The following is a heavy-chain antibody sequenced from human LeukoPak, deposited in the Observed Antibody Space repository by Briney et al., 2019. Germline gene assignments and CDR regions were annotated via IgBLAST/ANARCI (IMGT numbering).Heavy chain of an antibody. D-gene: IGHD5-18*01. V-gene: IGHV1-46*04. CDR2: INPNGAGT. J-gene: IGHJ4*02. CDR1: GYTLTLDS. Sequence: AAVRDSCMPSGYTLTLDSICCVRQAPQQGRGWRVLINPNGAGTSYAQKLQGRITTTRDTSTSTVYIEMSRLRADDTAVYYCARDRVGRGHSYRRIDYWGQGTLLPVSS. CDR3: ARDRVGRGHSYRRIDY.